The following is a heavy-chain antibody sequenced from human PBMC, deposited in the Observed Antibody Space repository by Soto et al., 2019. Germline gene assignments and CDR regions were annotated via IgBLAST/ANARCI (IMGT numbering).Heavy chain of an antibody. Sequence: EXXXXQSGXEXXXPXXSXXXXCXXXGXXFXSYWXXXVRXMPXXXXEWMGIIYPGDSDTRYSPSFQGQVTISADKSISTAYLXWSSLKASDTAMYYCARWDVVVVAAGDYWGQGTLVTVSS. CDR2: IYPGDSDT. D-gene: IGHD2-15*01. CDR3: ARWDVVVVAAGDY. V-gene: IGHV5-51*01. CDR1: GXXFXSYW. J-gene: IGHJ4*02.